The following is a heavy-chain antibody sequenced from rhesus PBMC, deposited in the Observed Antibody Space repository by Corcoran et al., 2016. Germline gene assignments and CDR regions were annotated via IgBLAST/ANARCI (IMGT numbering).Heavy chain of an antibody. CDR2: IYGSGSST. CDR1: GGSISSSY. V-gene: IGHV4-169*02. J-gene: IGHJ4*01. CDR3: ASDPAGTNLDY. D-gene: IGHD1-20*01. Sequence: QLQLQESGPGLVKPSETLSVTCAVSGGSISSSYWSWIRQAPGKGMEWIGYIYGSGSSTNYNPSLKSRGTLSVDTSKNPLSLKLSSVTAADTAVYYCASDPAGTNLDYWGQGVLVTVSS.